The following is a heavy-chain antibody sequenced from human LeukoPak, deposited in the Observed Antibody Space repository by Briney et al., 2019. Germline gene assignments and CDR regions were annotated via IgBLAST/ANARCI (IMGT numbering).Heavy chain of an antibody. CDR2: MNPNSGNT. D-gene: IGHD3-10*01. CDR3: AREGYGSGSFGYYYYYMDV. J-gene: IGHJ6*03. Sequence: GASVKVSCKASGYTFTSYDINWVRQATGQGLEGMGWMNPNSGNTGYAQKFQGRVTMTRNTPITTAYMHLSSLTPEDPAVYYCAREGYGSGSFGYYYYYMDVWGKGTTVTISS. CDR1: GYTFTSYD. V-gene: IGHV1-8*02.